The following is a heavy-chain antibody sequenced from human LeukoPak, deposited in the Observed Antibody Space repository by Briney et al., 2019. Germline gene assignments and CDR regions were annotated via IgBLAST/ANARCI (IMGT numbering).Heavy chain of an antibody. CDR2: ISSNGGST. J-gene: IGHJ5*02. CDR3: ARDSSGWENWFDP. D-gene: IGHD6-19*01. Sequence: GGSLRLSCAASGFTFSSYAMHWVRQAPGKGLEYVSAISSNGGSTYYANSVKGRFTISRDNSKNTLYLQMGSLRAEDMAVYYCARDSSGWENWFDPWGQGTLVTVSS. CDR1: GFTFSSYA. V-gene: IGHV3-64*01.